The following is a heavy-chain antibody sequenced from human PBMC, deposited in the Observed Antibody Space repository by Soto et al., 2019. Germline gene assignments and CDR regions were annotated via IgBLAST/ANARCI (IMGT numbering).Heavy chain of an antibody. CDR3: VRGPYNYNSRYFDY. CDR2: INHSGIT. CDR1: GGSFSGYF. D-gene: IGHD1-1*01. J-gene: IGHJ4*02. Sequence: ETLSLTCTVSGGSFSGYFWTWIRQPPGKGLEWLAEINHSGITNYNPSVESRVSMSVDTSKNQFSLRLYSVTAADTAVYYCVRGPYNYNSRYFDYWGQGTLVTV. V-gene: IGHV4-34*01.